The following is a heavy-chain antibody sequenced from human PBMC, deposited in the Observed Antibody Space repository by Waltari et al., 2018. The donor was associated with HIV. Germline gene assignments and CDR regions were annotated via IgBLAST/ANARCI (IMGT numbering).Heavy chain of an antibody. CDR2: IDPSDSYI. D-gene: IGHD3-22*01. J-gene: IGHJ3*02. CDR1: GYRFTGYW. V-gene: IGHV5-10-1*01. CDR3: ARAQGMTMTVEVAFDI. Sequence: EVQLVQSGAEVKKPGESLRISCKGFGYRFTGYWISWVRQMPGKGLEWMGRIDPSDSYINYSPSFQGHVTISADKSINTAYLQWSSLKASDSAMYYCARAQGMTMTVEVAFDIWGQWTMVTVSP.